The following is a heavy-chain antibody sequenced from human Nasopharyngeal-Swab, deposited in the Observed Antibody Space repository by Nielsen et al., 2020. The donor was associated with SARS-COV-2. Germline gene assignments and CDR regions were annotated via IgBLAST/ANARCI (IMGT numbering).Heavy chain of an antibody. D-gene: IGHD6-6*01. CDR3: ARDRSIAARLDAFDI. CDR2: ISRTSST. CDR1: GFTFSSYA. V-gene: IGHV3-23*01. J-gene: IGHJ3*02. Sequence: GESLKISCAASGFTFSSYAMNWVRQAPGKGLEWVSAISRTSSTYYADSVKGRFTISRDNSKNTLYLQMNSLRAEDTAVYYCARDRSIAARLDAFDIWGQGTMVTVSS.